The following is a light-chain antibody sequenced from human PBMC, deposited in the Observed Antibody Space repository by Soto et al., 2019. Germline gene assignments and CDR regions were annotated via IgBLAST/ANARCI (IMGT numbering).Light chain of an antibody. CDR3: SSYAGSSTV. V-gene: IGLV2-14*01. Sequence: QSVLNQPASVSGSPGQSITISLTGTNIDVGGYNYVAWYQQHAGKAPKLMMYDVSNRPSRVSNRFSGSKSGNTASLTISGLQAEDEADYYCSSYAGSSTVFGTGTKVTVL. J-gene: IGLJ1*01. CDR1: NIDVGGYNY. CDR2: DVS.